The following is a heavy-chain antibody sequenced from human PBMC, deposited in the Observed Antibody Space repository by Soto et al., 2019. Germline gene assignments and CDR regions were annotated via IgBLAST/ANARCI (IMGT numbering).Heavy chain of an antibody. V-gene: IGHV4-39*01. Sequence: QLQLQESGPGLVKPSETLSLTCTVSGGSISSSSYYWGWIRQPPGKGLEWIGSIYYSGSTYYNPSLKSQVTISVDTSKNQFSLKLSSVTAADTAVYYCARLSDSSSWARNDGMDVWGQGTTVTVSS. J-gene: IGHJ6*02. CDR3: ARLSDSSSWARNDGMDV. CDR1: GGSISSSSYY. D-gene: IGHD6-13*01. CDR2: IYYSGST.